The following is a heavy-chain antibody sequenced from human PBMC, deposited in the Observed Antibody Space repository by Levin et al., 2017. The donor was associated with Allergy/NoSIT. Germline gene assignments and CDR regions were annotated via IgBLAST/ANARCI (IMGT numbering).Heavy chain of an antibody. CDR2: IFHNGNT. J-gene: IGHJ4*02. D-gene: IGHD5-24*01. CDR1: GTSISTYY. V-gene: IGHV4-59*01. Sequence: SQTLSLTCDVSGTSISTYYWTWIRQSPGKGVEWIGNIFHNGNTNYNPSLKTRVTISADMSKRQFSLQLTSVTAADTAVYYCARAPRKAWLQPWGPGTLVTVSS. CDR3: ARAPRKAWLQP.